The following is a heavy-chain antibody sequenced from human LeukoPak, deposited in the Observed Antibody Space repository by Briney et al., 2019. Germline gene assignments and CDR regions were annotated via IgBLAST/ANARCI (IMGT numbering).Heavy chain of an antibody. J-gene: IGHJ4*02. Sequence: PSETLSLTCAVYGGSFSGYYWSWIRQPPGKGLEWIGEINHSGSTNYNPSLSSRVSTSVDTSKNQFSLKLSSVTAADTAVYYCARLPGSGSYFDYWGQGTLVTVSS. CDR2: INHSGST. CDR3: ARLPGSGSYFDY. D-gene: IGHD1-26*01. CDR1: GGSFSGYY. V-gene: IGHV4-34*01.